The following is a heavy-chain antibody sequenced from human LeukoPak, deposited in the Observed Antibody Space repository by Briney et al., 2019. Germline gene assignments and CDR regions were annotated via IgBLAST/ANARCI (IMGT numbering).Heavy chain of an antibody. D-gene: IGHD3-16*02. CDR2: ISWNSGSI. J-gene: IGHJ4*02. Sequence: SGRSLRLSCAASGFTFDDYAMHWVRQAPGKSLEWVSGISWNSGSIGYADSVKGRFTISRDNAKNSLYLQMNSLRAEDTALYYCAKVLEGLYIFDYWGQGTLVTVSS. CDR3: AKVLEGLYIFDY. CDR1: GFTFDDYA. V-gene: IGHV3-9*01.